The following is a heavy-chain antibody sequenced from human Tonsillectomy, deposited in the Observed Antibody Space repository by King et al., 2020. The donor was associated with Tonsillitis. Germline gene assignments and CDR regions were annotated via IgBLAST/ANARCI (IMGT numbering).Heavy chain of an antibody. J-gene: IGHJ6*02. D-gene: IGHD5/OR15-5a*01. CDR1: GYTFTSYG. V-gene: IGHV1-18*04. Sequence: QLVQSGAEVKKPGASVKVSCKASGYTFTSYGISWVRQAPGQGLEWMGWISAYNGNTNYAQKLQGRVTMTTDTSTSTAYMELRGLRSDDTAVYYCAREGMPSVSLYYYGMDVWGQGTTVTVSS. CDR2: ISAYNGNT. CDR3: AREGMPSVSLYYYGMDV.